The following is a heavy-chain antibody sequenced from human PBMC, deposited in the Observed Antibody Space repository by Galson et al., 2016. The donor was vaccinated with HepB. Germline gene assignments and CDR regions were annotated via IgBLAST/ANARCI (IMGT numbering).Heavy chain of an antibody. D-gene: IGHD1/OR15-1a*01. CDR1: GYTFTNYW. CDR2: IYPADSDT. Sequence: QSGAEVKKPGESLKISCKGSGYTFTNYWIGWVRQMPGKGLEWLGIIYPADSDTRYSPSFQGQVTISADKSISTAYLQWSSLKASDTAIYYCARHRTPYSYYYGMDVWGQGTKVTVSS. CDR3: ARHRTPYSYYYGMDV. V-gene: IGHV5-51*01. J-gene: IGHJ6*02.